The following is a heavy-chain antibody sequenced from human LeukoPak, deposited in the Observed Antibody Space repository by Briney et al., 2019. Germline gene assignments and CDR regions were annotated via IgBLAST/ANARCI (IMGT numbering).Heavy chain of an antibody. V-gene: IGHV3-23*03. CDR3: VYYDSSGYYYGRLRY. CDR2: LSADSST. J-gene: IGHJ4*02. CDR1: GFTFSSHA. D-gene: IGHD3-22*01. Sequence: GGSLRLSCAASGFTFSSHAMGWVRQTPGRGLEWVSNLSADSSTLYADSEKGRFTISRDNSKNTVYLQMTGLRAEDTAVYFCVYYDSSGYYYGRLRYWGQGTPVSVSS.